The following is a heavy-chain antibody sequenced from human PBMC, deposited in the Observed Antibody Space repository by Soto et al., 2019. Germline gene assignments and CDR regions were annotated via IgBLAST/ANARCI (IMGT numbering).Heavy chain of an antibody. J-gene: IGHJ4*02. CDR2: IHYNGNT. Sequence: SETLSLTCDVYGGSFSGYYWTWIRQPPGTGLEWIGNIHYNGNTKYNPSLKSRVTMSVDTSKNQFSLKLISVTAADTAKYFCAREGNLGRWLQPLDFWGQGTLVTVSS. V-gene: IGHV4-34*01. CDR1: GGSFSGYY. D-gene: IGHD5-12*01. CDR3: AREGNLGRWLQPLDF.